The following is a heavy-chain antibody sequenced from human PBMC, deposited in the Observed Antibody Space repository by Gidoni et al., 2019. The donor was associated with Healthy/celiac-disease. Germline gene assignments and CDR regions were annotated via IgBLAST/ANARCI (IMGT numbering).Heavy chain of an antibody. V-gene: IGHV3-30*18. CDR1: GFTFSSYG. J-gene: IGHJ4*02. D-gene: IGHD6-19*01. CDR2: ISYDGSHK. CDR3: AKEEEYSSGWYDIDY. Sequence: QVQLVESGGGVVQPGRSLRLSCAASGFTFSSYGIHWVRQAPGKGLEWVAVISYDGSHKYYADSVKGRFTISRDNSKNTLYLQMNSLRAEDTAVYYCAKEEEYSSGWYDIDYWGQGTLVTVSS.